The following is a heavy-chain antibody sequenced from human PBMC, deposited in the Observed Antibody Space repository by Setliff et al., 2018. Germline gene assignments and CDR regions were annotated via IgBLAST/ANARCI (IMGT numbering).Heavy chain of an antibody. CDR2: ISPHTGKT. CDR1: GYTFTDYI. J-gene: IGHJ3*01. CDR3: ALSSLSICSGGNCPNVFDV. D-gene: IGHD2-15*01. V-gene: IGHV1-18*01. Sequence: ASVKVSCKASGYTFTDYIINWVRQAPGQGLEWVGWISPHTGKTYYAQKLQGRVTMTTDTSTRTAYMELRSLRSDDTAVYFCALSSLSICSGGNCPNVFDVWGQGTMVTVSS.